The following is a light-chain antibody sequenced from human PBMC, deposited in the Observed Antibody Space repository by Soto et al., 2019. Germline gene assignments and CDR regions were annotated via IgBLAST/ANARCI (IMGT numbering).Light chain of an antibody. CDR3: QKYNSAPRT. Sequence: DIPMTQSPSSLSASVGDRVTITCRASQGISTYLAWYQQKPGKVPKLLIYTASTLQSGVPSRFSGSGSGTDFTITLSSLQPEGVAIYYCQKYNSAPRTFGQGTKVEI. CDR1: QGISTY. J-gene: IGKJ1*01. CDR2: TAS. V-gene: IGKV1-27*01.